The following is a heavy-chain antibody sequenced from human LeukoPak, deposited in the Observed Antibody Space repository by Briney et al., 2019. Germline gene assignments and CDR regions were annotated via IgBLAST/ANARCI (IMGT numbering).Heavy chain of an antibody. Sequence: SQTLSLTCTVSGGSISSGGYYWSWIRQHPGTGLEWIGYIYYSGSTYYNPSLKSRVTISVDTSKNQFSLKLSSVAAADTAVYYCARVGYYDSSGIDYWGQGTLVTVSS. CDR2: IYYSGST. V-gene: IGHV4-31*03. CDR1: GGSISSGGYY. J-gene: IGHJ4*02. D-gene: IGHD3-22*01. CDR3: ARVGYYDSSGIDY.